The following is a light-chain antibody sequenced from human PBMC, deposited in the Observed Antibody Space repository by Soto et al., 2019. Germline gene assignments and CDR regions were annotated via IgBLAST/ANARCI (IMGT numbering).Light chain of an antibody. CDR2: EVS. Sequence: QSALTQPPSASGSPGQSVTISCTGTSSDVGGFSYVSWYQQHPGKAPKLMIYEVSKRPSGVPDRFSGSKSGNTASLTVSGLQAEDEADYYCSSYAGNNNGEVFGGGTKLTVL. CDR3: SSYAGNNNGEV. V-gene: IGLV2-8*01. CDR1: SSDVGGFSY. J-gene: IGLJ2*01.